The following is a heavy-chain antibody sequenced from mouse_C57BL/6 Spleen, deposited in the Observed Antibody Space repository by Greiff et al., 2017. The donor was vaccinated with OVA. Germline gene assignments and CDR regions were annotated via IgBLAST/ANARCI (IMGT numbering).Heavy chain of an antibody. CDR1: GFSLTSYG. Sequence: VQLQESGPGLVQPSQSLSITCTVSGFSLTSYGVHWVRQSPGKGLEWLGVIWSGGSTDYNAAFISRLSISKDNSKSQVFFKMNSLQADDTAIYYCARNLDYYGSRGYAMDYWGQGTSVTVSS. V-gene: IGHV2-2*01. CDR2: IWSGGST. CDR3: ARNLDYYGSRGYAMDY. D-gene: IGHD1-1*01. J-gene: IGHJ4*01.